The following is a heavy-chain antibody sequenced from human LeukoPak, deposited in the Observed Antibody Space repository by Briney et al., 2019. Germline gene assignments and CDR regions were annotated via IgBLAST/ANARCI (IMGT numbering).Heavy chain of an antibody. CDR3: ASSTVRTRYFDY. J-gene: IGHJ4*02. V-gene: IGHV4-34*01. D-gene: IGHD3-10*02. Sequence: PSETLSLTCAVYGGSFSGYYWSWIRQPPGKGLEWIGEINHRGSTNYNPSLKSRVTISVDTSKNQFSLKLSSVTAADTAVYYCASSTVRTRYFDYWGQGTLVTVSS. CDR1: GGSFSGYY. CDR2: INHRGST.